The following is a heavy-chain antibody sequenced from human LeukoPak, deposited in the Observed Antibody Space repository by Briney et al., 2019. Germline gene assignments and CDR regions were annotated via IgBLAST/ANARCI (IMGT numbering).Heavy chain of an antibody. V-gene: IGHV1-2*04. CDR1: RYTFTGYY. D-gene: IGHD6-13*01. J-gene: IGHJ3*02. CDR2: INLNNDDT. Sequence: GASVKVSCKASRYTFTGYYMHWVRQAPGQGLEWMGWINLNNDDTNYAQKFQGWVTMTTDTSTSTAYMELRSLRSDDTAVYYCARDLAAAGHDAFDIWGQGTMVTVSS. CDR3: ARDLAAAGHDAFDI.